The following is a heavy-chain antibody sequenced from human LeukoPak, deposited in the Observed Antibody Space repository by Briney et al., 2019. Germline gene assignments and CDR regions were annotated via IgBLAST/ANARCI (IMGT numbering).Heavy chain of an antibody. CDR3: ARALAGEPRYFDY. CDR1: GYSFTSYW. Sequence: GESLKISCKGSGYSFTSYWIGWVRQMPGKGLEWMGIIYPGDSDTRYSPSFQGQVTISADRSITTAYLQWRSLKASDTAMYYRARALAGEPRYFDYWGQGTLVTVSS. J-gene: IGHJ4*02. V-gene: IGHV5-51*01. D-gene: IGHD7-27*01. CDR2: IYPGDSDT.